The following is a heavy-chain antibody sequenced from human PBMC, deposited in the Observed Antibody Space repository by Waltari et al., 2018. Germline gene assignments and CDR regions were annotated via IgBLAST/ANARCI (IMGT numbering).Heavy chain of an antibody. CDR3: ARSDHYDSSGYYHPYFDF. CDR2: INAFNGKT. V-gene: IGHV1-18*01. Sequence: QVQVVQSGAEVKKPGASVKVSCKASGYTFTSFGISWVRQAPGQGLEWMGWINAFNGKTNYAQKYQGRVTMTTDTSTSTAYMELRSLRSDDTAVYYCARSDHYDSSGYYHPYFDFWGQGTLVTVSS. CDR1: GYTFTSFG. D-gene: IGHD3-22*01. J-gene: IGHJ4*02.